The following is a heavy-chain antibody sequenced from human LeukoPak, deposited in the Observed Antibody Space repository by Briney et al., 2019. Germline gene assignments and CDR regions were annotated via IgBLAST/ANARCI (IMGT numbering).Heavy chain of an antibody. D-gene: IGHD7-27*01. J-gene: IGHJ4*02. CDR1: GFTFSSYA. V-gene: IGHV3-30*04. CDR3: ARDPLGSPTYYFDY. CDR2: ISYDGSNK. Sequence: PGGSLRLSCAASGFTFSSYAMHWVRQVPGKGLEWVAVISYDGSNKYYADSVKGRFTISRDNSKNTLYLQMNSLRAEDTAVYYCARDPLGSPTYYFDYWGQGTLVTVSS.